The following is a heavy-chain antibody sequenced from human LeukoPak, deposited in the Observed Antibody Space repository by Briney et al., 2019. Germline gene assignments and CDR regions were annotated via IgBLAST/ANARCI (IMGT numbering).Heavy chain of an antibody. CDR1: GGSISSYY. CDR3: ARDPGSSSWVPRYYYMDV. Sequence: TSSETLSLTCTVSGGSISSYYWSWIRQPPGKGLEGIGYIYYSGSTNYNPSLKSRVTISVDTSKNQFSLKLSSVTAADTAVYYCARDPGSSSWVPRYYYMDVWGKGTTVTVSS. D-gene: IGHD6-13*01. V-gene: IGHV4-59*01. CDR2: IYYSGST. J-gene: IGHJ6*03.